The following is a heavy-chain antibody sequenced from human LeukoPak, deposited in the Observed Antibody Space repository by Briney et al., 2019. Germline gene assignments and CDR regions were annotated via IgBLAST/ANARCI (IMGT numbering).Heavy chain of an antibody. CDR3: ARDQEGYGIDI. D-gene: IGHD5-18*01. J-gene: IGHJ3*02. V-gene: IGHV4-59*01. CDR2: IYYSGGT. Sequence: SETLSLTCTVSGXSISSYYGSWIRQPPGKGLEWIGYIYYSGGTTYSPSLQSRVTMSVDTSKNQFSLKLRSVAAADTAVYYCARDQEGYGIDIWGQGTMVTVSS. CDR1: GXSISSYY.